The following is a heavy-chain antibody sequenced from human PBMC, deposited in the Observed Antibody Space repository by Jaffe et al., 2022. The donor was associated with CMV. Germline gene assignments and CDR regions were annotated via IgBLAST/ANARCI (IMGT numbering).Heavy chain of an antibody. J-gene: IGHJ5*02. Sequence: QVQLQESGPGLVKPSETLSLTCTVSGGSISSYYWSWIRQPPGKGLEWIGYIYYSGSTNYNPSLKSRVTISVDTSKNQFSLKLSSVTAADTAVYYCARVSPYNWFDPWGQGTLVTVSS. CDR3: ARVSPYNWFDP. CDR2: IYYSGST. CDR1: GGSISSYY. V-gene: IGHV4-59*01.